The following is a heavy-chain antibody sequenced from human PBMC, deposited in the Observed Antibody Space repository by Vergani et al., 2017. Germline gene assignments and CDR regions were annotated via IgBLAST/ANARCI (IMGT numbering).Heavy chain of an antibody. CDR1: GFTFSSHA. CDR3: ARDPWYYDFWSGQGRAGYYYMDV. Sequence: QVRLVDSGGGVVQPGRSLRLSCAASGFTFSSHAMHWVRQAPGKGLEWVAIISYDGSNKYYTDSVKGRFTISRDNSKNTLYLQMNSLRAEDTAVYYCARDPWYYDFWSGQGRAGYYYMDVWGKGTTVTVSS. D-gene: IGHD3-3*01. J-gene: IGHJ6*03. V-gene: IGHV3-30-3*01. CDR2: ISYDGSNK.